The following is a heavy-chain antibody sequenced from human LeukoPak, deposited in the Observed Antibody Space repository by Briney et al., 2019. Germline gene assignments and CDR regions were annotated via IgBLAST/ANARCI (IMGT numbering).Heavy chain of an antibody. D-gene: IGHD2-15*01. CDR3: AKASGWVVAGNFDY. CDR2: ISYDGSNK. V-gene: IGHV3-30*18. Sequence: QPGGSLRLSCAASGFTFSSYGMHWVRQAPGKGLEWVAIISYDGSNKYYADSVKGRFTISRDNSKNTLYLQMNSLRAEDTAVYYCAKASGWVVAGNFDYWGQGTLVTVSS. CDR1: GFTFSSYG. J-gene: IGHJ4*02.